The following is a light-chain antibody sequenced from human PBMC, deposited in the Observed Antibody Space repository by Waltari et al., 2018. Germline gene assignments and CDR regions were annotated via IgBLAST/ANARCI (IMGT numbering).Light chain of an antibody. Sequence: SSKLTLYPAVSVALGHTVRITCQGDSLIAYYDTWAEQKPGQAPVIVIHGENNRPSGIPDRFSGSNSGNTASLTITGAQAEDEADDFCNSRDTSGGRRHVVFGGGTKLTAL. CDR2: GEN. CDR1: SLIAYY. J-gene: IGLJ2*01. CDR3: NSRDTSGGRRHVV. V-gene: IGLV3-19*01.